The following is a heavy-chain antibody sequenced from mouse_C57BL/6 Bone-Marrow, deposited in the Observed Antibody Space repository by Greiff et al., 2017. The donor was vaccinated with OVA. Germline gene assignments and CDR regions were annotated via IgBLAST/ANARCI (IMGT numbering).Heavy chain of an antibody. CDR3: TPGRDGYHWYFDV. CDR1: GFNIKDYY. D-gene: IGHD2-3*01. Sequence: EVQLQESGAELVRPGASVKLSCKASGFNIKDYYMHWVKQRPEQGLEWIGRIDPEDGDTEYAPKFQGKATLTADTSSNTAYLQLSSLTSEDTAVYYCTPGRDGYHWYFDVWGTGTTVTVSS. CDR2: IDPEDGDT. V-gene: IGHV14-1*01. J-gene: IGHJ1*03.